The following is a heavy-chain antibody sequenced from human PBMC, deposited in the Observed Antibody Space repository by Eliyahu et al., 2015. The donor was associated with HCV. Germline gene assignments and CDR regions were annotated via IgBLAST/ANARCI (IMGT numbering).Heavy chain of an antibody. CDR2: ITGNGHNT. Sequence: EVQLLESGGDLVQPGGSLRLSCTGSGFTFSPYAMNWVRQAPGKGLEWVSSITGNGHNTYYADSVKGRFTISRDNYKNTSYLQMKSLRAEDTAVYYCAKGLYGSGSLWGQGTLVTVSS. CDR1: GFTFSPYA. CDR3: AKGLYGSGSL. V-gene: IGHV3-23*01. J-gene: IGHJ4*02. D-gene: IGHD3-10*01.